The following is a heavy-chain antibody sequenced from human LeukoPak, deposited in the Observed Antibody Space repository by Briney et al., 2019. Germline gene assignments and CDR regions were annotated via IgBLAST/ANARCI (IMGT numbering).Heavy chain of an antibody. D-gene: IGHD6-19*01. CDR3: ASFSGWYSNYYYYMDV. J-gene: IGHJ6*03. Sequence: GASVKVSCKASGGTFRSYAISWVRQAPGQGLEWMGGIIPIFGTANYAQKFQGRVTITADKSTSTAYMELSSLRSEDTAVYYCASFSGWYSNYYYYMDVWGKGTTVTVSS. CDR1: GGTFRSYA. CDR2: IIPIFGTA. V-gene: IGHV1-69*06.